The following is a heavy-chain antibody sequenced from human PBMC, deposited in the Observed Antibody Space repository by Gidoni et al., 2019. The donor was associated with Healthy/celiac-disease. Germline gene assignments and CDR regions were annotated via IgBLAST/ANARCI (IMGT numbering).Heavy chain of an antibody. D-gene: IGHD5-12*01. Sequence: EVQLLESGGGLVQPGGSLRLSCAASGFTFSSYAMSWVRQAPGKGLEWVSAISGSGGSTYYADSVKGRFTISRDNSKNTPYLQMNSLRAEDTAVYYCAKGMFSGYDYYYYGMDVWGQGTTVTVSS. CDR1: GFTFSSYA. V-gene: IGHV3-23*01. J-gene: IGHJ6*02. CDR2: ISGSGGST. CDR3: AKGMFSGYDYYYYGMDV.